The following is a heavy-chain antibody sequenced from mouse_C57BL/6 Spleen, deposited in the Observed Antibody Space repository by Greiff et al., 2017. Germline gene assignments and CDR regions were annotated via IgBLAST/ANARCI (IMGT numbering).Heavy chain of an antibody. CDR2: ISSGSSTI. CDR1: GFTFSDYG. CDR3: AGGSPWYFGV. Sequence: EVQRVESGGGLVKPGGSLKLSCAASGFTFSDYGMHWVRQAPEKGLEWVAYISSGSSTIYYADTVKGRFTISRDDAKNTLFLQMTSLRSEDTAMYYCAGGSPWYFGVWGTGTTVTVSS. V-gene: IGHV5-17*01. J-gene: IGHJ1*03.